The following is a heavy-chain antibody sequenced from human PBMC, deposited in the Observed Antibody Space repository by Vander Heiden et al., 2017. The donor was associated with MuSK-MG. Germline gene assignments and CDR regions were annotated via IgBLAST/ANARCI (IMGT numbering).Heavy chain of an antibody. CDR3: ARVSAVAGTTWYFDL. J-gene: IGHJ2*01. CDR2: IYPGDSDT. V-gene: IGHV5-51*01. D-gene: IGHD6-19*01. CDR1: GYSFNSYW. Sequence: EVQLVQSGAEVKKPGESLKISCKGSGYSFNSYWIGWVRQMPGKGLEWMGIIYPGDSDTRYSPSFQGQVTISADKSISTAYLQWSSLKASDTAMYYCARVSAVAGTTWYFDLWGRGTLVTLSS.